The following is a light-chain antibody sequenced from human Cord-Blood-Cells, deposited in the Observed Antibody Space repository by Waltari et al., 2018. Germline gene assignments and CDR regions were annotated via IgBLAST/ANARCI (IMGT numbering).Light chain of an antibody. CDR2: AAS. J-gene: IGKJ1*01. CDR1: QGISND. CDR3: QKYNSAPWT. V-gene: IGKV1-27*01. Sequence: DFQMNLSPSSLSPSVGDRVTITCPASQGISNDLAWYQQKPGKVPTLLIYAASTLQSGVPSRFSGSGSGTDFTLTISSLQPEDVATYFCQKYNSAPWTFGQGTKVEIK.